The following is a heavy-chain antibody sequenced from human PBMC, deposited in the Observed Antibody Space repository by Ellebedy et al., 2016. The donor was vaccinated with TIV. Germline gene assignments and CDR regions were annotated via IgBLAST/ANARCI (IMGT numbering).Heavy chain of an antibody. J-gene: IGHJ6*03. CDR2: IYYSGST. CDR3: ARHLYDLWSGYYRGPMDV. CDR1: GDSISSGDYY. V-gene: IGHV4-39*01. D-gene: IGHD3-3*01. Sequence: SETLSLXCTVSGDSISSGDYYWSWIRQPPGKGLEWIGNIYYSGSTYYNPSLKSRVTISVDTSKNQFSLKLSSVTAADTAVYYCARHLYDLWSGYYRGPMDVWGKGTTVTVSS.